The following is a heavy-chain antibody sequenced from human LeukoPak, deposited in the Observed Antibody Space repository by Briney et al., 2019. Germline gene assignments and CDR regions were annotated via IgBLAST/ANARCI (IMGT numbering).Heavy chain of an antibody. V-gene: IGHV4-38-2*02. D-gene: IGHD3-22*01. CDR3: AKSNGYGLIDI. CDR2: IYHSGNT. Sequence: PSETLSLTCTVSGYSISSGYYWGWIRQPPGKGLEWIGSIYHSGNTYYNPSLKSRVTISLDTSRNQFSLKLNSVTAADMAVYYCAKSNGYGLIDIWGQGTMVTVSS. J-gene: IGHJ3*02. CDR1: GYSISSGYY.